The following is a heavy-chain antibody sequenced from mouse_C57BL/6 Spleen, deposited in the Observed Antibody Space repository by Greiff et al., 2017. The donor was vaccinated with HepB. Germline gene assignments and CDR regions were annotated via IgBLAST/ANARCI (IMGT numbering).Heavy chain of an antibody. Sequence: VQRVESGAELVKPGASVKISCKASGYAFSSYWMNWVKQRPGKGLEWIGQIYPGDGDTNYNGKFKGKATLTADKSSSTAYMQLSSLTSEDSAVYFCARSSPEGAMDYWGQGTSVTVSS. J-gene: IGHJ4*01. V-gene: IGHV1-80*01. CDR1: GYAFSSYW. CDR3: ARSSPEGAMDY. CDR2: IYPGDGDT.